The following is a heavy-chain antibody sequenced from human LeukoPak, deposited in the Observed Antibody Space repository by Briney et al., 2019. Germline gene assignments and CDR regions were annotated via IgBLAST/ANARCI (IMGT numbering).Heavy chain of an antibody. CDR3: ARDSGRITIFGVVIPKYNWFDP. D-gene: IGHD3-3*01. CDR1: GYTFTSYA. Sequence: GASVKVSCKASGYTFTSYAMHWVRQAPGQRLERMGWINAGNGNTKYSQKFQGRATITRDTSASTAYMELSSLRSEDTAVYYCARDSGRITIFGVVIPKYNWFDPWGQGTLVTVSS. J-gene: IGHJ5*02. CDR2: INAGNGNT. V-gene: IGHV1-3*01.